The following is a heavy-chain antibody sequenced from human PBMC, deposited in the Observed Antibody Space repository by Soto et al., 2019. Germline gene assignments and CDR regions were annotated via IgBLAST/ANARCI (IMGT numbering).Heavy chain of an antibody. J-gene: IGHJ4*02. V-gene: IGHV4-39*01. Sequence: QLQLQESGPRLVKPSETLSLTCAVSGGSISSSSYFWGWIRQPPGKGLEWLGSIHSRGRTYHNPSLKSRVTISVDTSKNQFSLKLTSVAAADTAVYYCASHIEYSGSSLFDSWGQGTLVTVSS. CDR1: GGSISSSSYF. CDR2: IHSRGRT. D-gene: IGHD6-6*01. CDR3: ASHIEYSGSSLFDS.